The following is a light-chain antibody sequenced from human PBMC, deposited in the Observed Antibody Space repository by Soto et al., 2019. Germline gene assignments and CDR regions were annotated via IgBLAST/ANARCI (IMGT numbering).Light chain of an antibody. CDR2: GAS. Sequence: EIVLTQSPGALSLSPGERATLSCRASQSVSSSYLAWYQQKPGQAPRLLIYGASSRATGIPDRFSGSGSGTDFTLTISRLEPDDFAVYYCQQYGNSPRTFGHGTKVDIK. V-gene: IGKV3-20*01. CDR3: QQYGNSPRT. CDR1: QSVSSSY. J-gene: IGKJ1*01.